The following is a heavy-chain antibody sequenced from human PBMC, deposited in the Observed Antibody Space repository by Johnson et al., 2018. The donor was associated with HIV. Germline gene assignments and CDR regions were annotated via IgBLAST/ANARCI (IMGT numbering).Heavy chain of an antibody. D-gene: IGHD1-26*01. Sequence: VLLVESGGGVVQPGGSLRISCAASGFTVSSNYMSWVRQAPGKGLEWVSVIYSGGSTYYADSVKGRFTISRDNSKNTLYLQMNSLRAEDTAVYYCAREGGATPAFDIWGQGTMVTVSS. CDR2: IYSGGST. J-gene: IGHJ3*02. CDR1: GFTVSSNY. V-gene: IGHV3-53*01. CDR3: AREGGATPAFDI.